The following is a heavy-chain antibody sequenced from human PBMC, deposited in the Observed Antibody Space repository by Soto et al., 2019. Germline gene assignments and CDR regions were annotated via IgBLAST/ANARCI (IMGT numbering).Heavy chain of an antibody. D-gene: IGHD2-15*01. CDR1: GGSFSGYY. V-gene: IGHV4-34*01. J-gene: IGHJ6*02. Sequence: SETLSLTCAVYGGSFSGYYWSWIRQPPGKGLEWIGVINHSGSTNYNPSLKSRVTISVDTSKNQFSLKLSSVTAADTAVYYCASTAPCRGGSCLSWYYGMDVWGQGTTVTVSS. CDR3: ASTAPCRGGSCLSWYYGMDV. CDR2: INHSGST.